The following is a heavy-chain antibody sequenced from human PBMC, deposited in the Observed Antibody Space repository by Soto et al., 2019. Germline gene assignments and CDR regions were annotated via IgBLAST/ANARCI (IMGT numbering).Heavy chain of an antibody. D-gene: IGHD7-27*01. CDR3: ATGLGTVPAYYHGLDV. J-gene: IGHJ6*02. CDR1: GGTFSSYA. Sequence: QVQLVQSGAEVKKPGSSVKVSCKASGGTFSSYAISWVRQAPGQGLEWMGGVIPFFGTSNYAQKFQGRVTITADKSTSTVYMELSSLRSEDTAVYYCATGLGTVPAYYHGLDVWGQGTTVTVSS. CDR2: VIPFFGTS. V-gene: IGHV1-69*06.